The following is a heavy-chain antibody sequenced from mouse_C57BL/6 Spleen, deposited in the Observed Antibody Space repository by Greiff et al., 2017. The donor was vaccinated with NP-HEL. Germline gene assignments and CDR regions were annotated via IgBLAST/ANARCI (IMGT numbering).Heavy chain of an antibody. Sequence: ESGPGLVKPSQSLSLTCSVTGYSITSGYYWNWIRQFPGNKLEWMGYISYDGSNNYNPSLKNRISITRDTSKNQFFLKLNSVTTEDTATYYCARGTTVVAAYYFDYWGQGTTLTVSS. CDR2: ISYDGSN. CDR3: ARGTTVVAAYYFDY. CDR1: GYSITSGYY. V-gene: IGHV3-6*01. D-gene: IGHD1-1*01. J-gene: IGHJ2*01.